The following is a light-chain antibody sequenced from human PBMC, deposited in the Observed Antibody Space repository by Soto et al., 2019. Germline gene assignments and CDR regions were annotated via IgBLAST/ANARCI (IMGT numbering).Light chain of an antibody. CDR1: QTIGSDY. Sequence: EIVLTQSPGTLSLSPGERATLSCRASQTIGSDYLAWYQQKPGQAPRLLIYGASSRATGIPDRFSGSGCGADFTLTISRLEPEDFAVYYCQQYGSSPPDTFGRGTKLEIK. CDR2: GAS. J-gene: IGKJ2*01. CDR3: QQYGSSPPDT. V-gene: IGKV3-20*01.